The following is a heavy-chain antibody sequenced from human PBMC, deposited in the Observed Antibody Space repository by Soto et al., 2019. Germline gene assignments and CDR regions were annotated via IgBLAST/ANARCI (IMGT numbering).Heavy chain of an antibody. CDR2: TNHSGST. CDR1: GGTVSGYY. CDR3: ARGQIYGSGSYYPTDVPYGMDV. Sequence: PSETPSLTCAAYGGTVSGYYWGGFRQPPGTGLEWLGETNHSGSTNYNPSLKSRVTISVDTSKNQFSLKLSSVTAADTAVYYCARGQIYGSGSYYPTDVPYGMDVWGQGTTVTVSS. J-gene: IGHJ6*02. D-gene: IGHD3-10*01. V-gene: IGHV4-34*01.